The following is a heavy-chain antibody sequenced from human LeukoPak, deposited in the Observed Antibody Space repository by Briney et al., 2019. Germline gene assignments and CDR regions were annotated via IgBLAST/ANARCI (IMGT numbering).Heavy chain of an antibody. V-gene: IGHV3-11*04. CDR3: ARDKHHYYDSSGFDY. CDR2: ISNSGSTI. CDR1: KFTFSDYY. Sequence: GGSLRLSCAASKFTFSDYYMSWIRQAPGKGLEWVSYISNSGSTIYYADSVKGRFTISRDNAKNSLYLQMNSLRAEDTAAYYCARDKHHYYDSSGFDYWGQGTLVTVSS. J-gene: IGHJ4*02. D-gene: IGHD3-22*01.